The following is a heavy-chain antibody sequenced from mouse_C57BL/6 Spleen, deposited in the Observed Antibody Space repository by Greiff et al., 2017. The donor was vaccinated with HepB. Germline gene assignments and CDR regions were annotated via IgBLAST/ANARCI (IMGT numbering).Heavy chain of an antibody. D-gene: IGHD1-1*01. V-gene: IGHV1-26*01. CDR2: INPNNGGT. Sequence: EVQLQQSGPELVKPGASVKISCKASGYTFTDYYMNWVKQSHGKSLEWIGDINPNNGGTSYNQKFKGKATLTVDKSSSTAYMELRSLTSEDSAVYYCARSTTVVATGDYWGQGTTLTVSS. J-gene: IGHJ2*01. CDR1: GYTFTDYY. CDR3: ARSTTVVATGDY.